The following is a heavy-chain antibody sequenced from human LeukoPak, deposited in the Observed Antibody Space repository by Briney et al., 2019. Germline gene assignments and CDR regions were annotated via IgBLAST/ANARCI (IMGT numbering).Heavy chain of an antibody. CDR2: ISAYNGNT. Sequence: ASVKVSCKTSGYTFTSYGINWVRQAPGQGLEWMGWISAYNGNTNYAQKFQGRVTMTTDTSTSTAYMELRSLRSDDTAVYYCARTPCTTSCYMYYGRDVGGQGTTVTVSS. V-gene: IGHV1-18*01. D-gene: IGHD2-2*02. J-gene: IGHJ6*02. CDR3: ARTPCTTSCYMYYGRDV. CDR1: GYTFTSYG.